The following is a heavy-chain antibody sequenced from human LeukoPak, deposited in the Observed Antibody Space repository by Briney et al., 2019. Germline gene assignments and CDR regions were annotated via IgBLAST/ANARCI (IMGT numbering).Heavy chain of an antibody. D-gene: IGHD3-10*01. CDR1: GFTFSNFY. CDR2: ISSTGSTV. Sequence: GGSLRLSCAASGFTFSNFYMSWIRQAPGKGLEWLSFISSTGSTVYYADSVKGRFTISRDNAKDSLFLQMNSLRVEDTAVYYCASESVVGFGNPTPDYWGQGTLVTVSS. J-gene: IGHJ4*02. CDR3: ASESVVGFGNPTPDY. V-gene: IGHV3-11*01.